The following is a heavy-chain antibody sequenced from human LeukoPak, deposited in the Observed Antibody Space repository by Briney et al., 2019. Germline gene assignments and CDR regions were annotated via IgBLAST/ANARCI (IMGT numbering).Heavy chain of an antibody. V-gene: IGHV1-46*01. J-gene: IGHJ4*02. Sequence: ASVKVSCKASGYTFTSYYMHWVRQAPGQGLEWMGIINPSGGSTSYAQEFQGRVTMTRDTSTSTVYMELSSLRSEDTAVYYCARASVAAAGDYWGQGTLVTVSS. CDR1: GYTFTSYY. CDR3: ARASVAAAGDY. D-gene: IGHD6-13*01. CDR2: INPSGGST.